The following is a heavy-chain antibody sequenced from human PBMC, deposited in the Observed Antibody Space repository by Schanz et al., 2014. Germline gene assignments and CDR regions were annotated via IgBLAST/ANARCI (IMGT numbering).Heavy chain of an antibody. Sequence: EVHLVESGGGLVKRGGSLRLSCAASGFTFSTYAMSWVRQAPGKGLEWVSAISGSGGSTYYADSVKGRFTISRDNAKNTLYLQMNRLRAEDTAVYYCARPRFDYGEVDYWGQGTLVTVSS. CDR2: ISGSGGST. J-gene: IGHJ4*02. V-gene: IGHV3-23*04. CDR1: GFTFSTYA. CDR3: ARPRFDYGEVDY. D-gene: IGHD4-17*01.